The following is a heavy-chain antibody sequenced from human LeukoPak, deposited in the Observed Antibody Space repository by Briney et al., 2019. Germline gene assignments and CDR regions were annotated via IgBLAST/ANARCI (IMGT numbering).Heavy chain of an antibody. CDR3: ARDRDSSGYSNDAFDI. Sequence: GGSPRLSCAASGFTFDDYGMSWVRQAPGKGLEWVSGIYWNGGSTGYADSVKGRFTISRDNAKNSLYLQMNSLRAEDTALYYCARDRDSSGYSNDAFDIWGQGTMVTVSS. V-gene: IGHV3-20*04. D-gene: IGHD3-22*01. J-gene: IGHJ3*02. CDR2: IYWNGGST. CDR1: GFTFDDYG.